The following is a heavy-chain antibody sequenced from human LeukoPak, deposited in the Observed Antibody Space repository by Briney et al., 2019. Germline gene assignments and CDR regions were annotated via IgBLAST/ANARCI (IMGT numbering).Heavy chain of an antibody. CDR1: EFTFSSYS. V-gene: IGHV3-48*01. D-gene: IGHD1-26*01. CDR2: ISSSSSTI. Sequence: GGSLRLSCAASEFTFSSYSMNWVRQAPGKGLEWVSYISSSSSTIYYADSVKGRFSISRDNAKNSLYLQMNSLRAEDTAVYYCARGESYYNEAFDTWGQGTMVTVSS. CDR3: ARGESYYNEAFDT. J-gene: IGHJ3*02.